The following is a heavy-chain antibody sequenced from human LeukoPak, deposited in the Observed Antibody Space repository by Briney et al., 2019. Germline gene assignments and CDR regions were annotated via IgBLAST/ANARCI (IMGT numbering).Heavy chain of an antibody. J-gene: IGHJ5*02. V-gene: IGHV4-39*01. CDR1: GGSISSSSYY. CDR2: IYYSGST. Sequence: SETPSLTCTVSGGSISSSSYYWGWIRQPPGKGLEWIGSIYYSGSTYYNPSLKSRVTISVDTSKNQFSLKLSSVTAADTAVYYCASGIAAAGNWFDPWGQGTLVTVSS. CDR3: ASGIAAAGNWFDP. D-gene: IGHD6-13*01.